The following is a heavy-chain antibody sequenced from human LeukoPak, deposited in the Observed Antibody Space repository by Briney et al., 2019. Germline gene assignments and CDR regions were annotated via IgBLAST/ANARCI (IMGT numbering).Heavy chain of an antibody. Sequence: GTSVKVSCKASGFTFTSSAVQWVRQARGQRLEWIGWIVVGSGNTNYAQKLQERVTITRDMSTSTAYMELSSLRSEDTAVYYCAADKGDVLLWFGESTYGMDVWGQGTTVTVSS. V-gene: IGHV1-58*01. CDR2: IVVGSGNT. CDR1: GFTFTSSA. J-gene: IGHJ6*02. CDR3: AADKGDVLLWFGESTYGMDV. D-gene: IGHD3-10*01.